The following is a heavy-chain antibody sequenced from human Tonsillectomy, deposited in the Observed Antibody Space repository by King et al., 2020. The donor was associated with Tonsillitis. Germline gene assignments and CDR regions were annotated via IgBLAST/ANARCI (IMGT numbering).Heavy chain of an antibody. CDR3: ARDLYSGSFDY. V-gene: IGHV4-59*01. CDR2: IYYGGST. D-gene: IGHD1-26*01. Sequence: QLQESGPGLVKPSETLSLTCTVSGGSISSYYWSWIRHPPGEGLEWIGYIYYGGSTNYNPSLKSRVTISVDTSKNLFSLSLSSMTAADTAVYYCARDLYSGSFDYWGQGTLVTVSS. J-gene: IGHJ4*02. CDR1: GGSISSYY.